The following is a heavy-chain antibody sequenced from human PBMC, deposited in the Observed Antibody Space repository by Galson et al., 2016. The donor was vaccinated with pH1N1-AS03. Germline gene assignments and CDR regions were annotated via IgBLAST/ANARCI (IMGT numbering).Heavy chain of an antibody. CDR1: GGSISGNF. D-gene: IGHD3-10*01. V-gene: IGHV4-4*07. CDR2: MDSSGRK. Sequence: ETLSLTCSVSGGSISGNFWTWIRQPAGEGLEWIGRMDSSGRKNYNSSLESRVTLSVDTSKNQFSLGRTSVTAADTAVYYCARESSGLGRGLDYWGQGTLVTVSS. J-gene: IGHJ4*02. CDR3: ARESSGLGRGLDY.